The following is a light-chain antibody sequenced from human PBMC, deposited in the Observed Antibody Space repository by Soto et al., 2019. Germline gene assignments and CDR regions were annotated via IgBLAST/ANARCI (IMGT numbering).Light chain of an antibody. CDR3: NSYTTGTPWV. Sequence: QSALTQPASVSGSPGQSITISCTGTTSDVGRYNSVSWHQQHPGKAPKLLIFDVSNRPSGVSDRFSGSKSGNTASLTISGLHAEDEADYYCNSYTTGTPWVFGGGTKLTVL. CDR2: DVS. CDR1: TSDVGRYNS. V-gene: IGLV2-14*01. J-gene: IGLJ3*02.